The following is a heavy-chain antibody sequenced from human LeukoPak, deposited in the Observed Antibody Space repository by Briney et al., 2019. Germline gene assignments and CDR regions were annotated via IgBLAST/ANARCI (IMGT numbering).Heavy chain of an antibody. CDR3: ARDGTYSSSRSRYFQH. D-gene: IGHD6-13*01. CDR1: GFTFSSYG. J-gene: IGHJ1*01. V-gene: IGHV3-33*01. Sequence: QTGGSLRLSCAASGFTFSSYGMHWVRQAPGKGLEWVAVIWYDGSNKYYADSVKGRFTISRDNSKNTLYLQMNSLRAEDTAVYYCARDGTYSSSRSRYFQHWGQGTLVTVSS. CDR2: IWYDGSNK.